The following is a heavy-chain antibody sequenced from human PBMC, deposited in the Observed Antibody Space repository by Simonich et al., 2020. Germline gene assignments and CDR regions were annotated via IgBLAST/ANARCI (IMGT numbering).Heavy chain of an antibody. CDR2: INPNSGGT. J-gene: IGHJ4*02. CDR1: GYTFTGYY. D-gene: IGHD1-1*01. Sequence: QVQLVQSGAEVKKPGASVKVSCKASGYTFTGYYMHWVRQAPGKGLERLGWINPNSGGTTYAQKFKGRVTMTRDTSISTAYMGLSRLRSDDTAVYYCARSSDLLNWNDGPYYWGQGTLVTVSS. CDR3: ARSSDLLNWNDGPYY. V-gene: IGHV1-2*02.